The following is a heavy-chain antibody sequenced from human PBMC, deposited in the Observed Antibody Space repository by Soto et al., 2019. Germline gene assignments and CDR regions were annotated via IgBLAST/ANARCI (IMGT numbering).Heavy chain of an antibody. V-gene: IGHV4-4*07. J-gene: IGHJ5*02. CDR3: AKDVSSRRWFDP. CDR1: GASIRSYR. Sequence: LSLTCAVSGASIRSYRWRFLRQPAGKGLEWIGRIQHTGNTNYNPSLKSRVTMSADTSKNQISLKMTSVTAADTAVYFCAKDVSSRRWFDPWGQGVRVTVSS. CDR2: IQHTGNT. D-gene: IGHD3-16*01.